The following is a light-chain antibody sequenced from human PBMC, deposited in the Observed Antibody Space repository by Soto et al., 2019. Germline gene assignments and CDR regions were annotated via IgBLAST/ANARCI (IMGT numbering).Light chain of an antibody. CDR3: AAWDDSLNGVL. CDR1: SSNIGSNP. J-gene: IGLJ2*01. V-gene: IGLV1-44*01. CDR2: NNN. Sequence: QSVLTQPPSASGTPGQRVTISCSGSSSNIGSNPVHWYQQVPGTAPKLLIHNNNQRPSGVPARFSGSKSGTSASLAISGLQSEDEDDYYCAAWDDSLNGVLFGGGTNLTVL.